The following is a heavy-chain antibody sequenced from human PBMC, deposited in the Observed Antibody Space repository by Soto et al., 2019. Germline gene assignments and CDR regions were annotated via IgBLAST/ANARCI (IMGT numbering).Heavy chain of an antibody. V-gene: IGHV2-70*01. CDR3: ARIRNTRGSGWYYFDY. D-gene: IGHD6-19*01. J-gene: IGHJ4*02. CDR1: GFSLSTSEVA. CDR2: IDWDDNK. Sequence: SGPTAGEPTQTLTLTCTFSGFSLSTSEVAVGWIRQPPGKALEWLALIDWDDNKHYSTSLKTRLTISKDTSKNQVVLTMTNMDPVDTATYYCARIRNTRGSGWYYFDYWGQGTLVTVSS.